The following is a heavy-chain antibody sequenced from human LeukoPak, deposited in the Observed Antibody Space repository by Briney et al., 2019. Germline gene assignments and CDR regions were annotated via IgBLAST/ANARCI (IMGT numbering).Heavy chain of an antibody. D-gene: IGHD3-22*01. CDR1: HYTFTNYG. V-gene: IGHV1-18*01. CDR3: ARAYHYDTSCFYQIDY. CDR2: ISGYNGNT. J-gene: IGHJ4*02. Sequence: ASVKVSCKASHYTFTNYGSNWVRQAPGQGLEWMGWISGYNGNTKYAQDFQGRVTMTTDTSTSTAYMELRSLRSNDTAVYFCARAYHYDTSCFYQIDYWGQGTLVTVSS.